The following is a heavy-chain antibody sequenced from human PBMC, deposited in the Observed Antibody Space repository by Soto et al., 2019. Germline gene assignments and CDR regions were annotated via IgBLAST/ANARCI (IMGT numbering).Heavy chain of an antibody. Sequence: QVQLEESGGGVVQPGRSLRLSCAASGFTFSRHTMHWVRQAPGKGLEWVASISYDGSNKYYADSVKGRFTISRDNSKNTLSLQMDSLRAEDTAVYYCARDRLRLGELSLLGYFDYWGQGNLVTVSS. D-gene: IGHD3-16*02. J-gene: IGHJ4*02. CDR1: GFTFSRHT. CDR2: ISYDGSNK. V-gene: IGHV3-30*04. CDR3: ARDRLRLGELSLLGYFDY.